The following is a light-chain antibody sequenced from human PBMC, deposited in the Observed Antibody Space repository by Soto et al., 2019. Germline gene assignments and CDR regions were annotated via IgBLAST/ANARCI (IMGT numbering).Light chain of an antibody. CDR1: SSNIGSNT. CDR3: ATWDDSLNGWV. CDR2: SNN. J-gene: IGLJ3*02. V-gene: IGLV1-44*01. Sequence: QSVLTQPPSASGTPGQRVTISCSGSSSNIGSNTVNWYQQLPGTAPKLLIYSNNQRPSGVPDRLSGSKSGTSASLAISGLQSEDEDDYYCATWDDSLNGWVFGGGTKLTVL.